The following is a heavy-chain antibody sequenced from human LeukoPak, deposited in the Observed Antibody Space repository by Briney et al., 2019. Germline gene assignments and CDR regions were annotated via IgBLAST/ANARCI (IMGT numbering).Heavy chain of an antibody. J-gene: IGHJ5*02. V-gene: IGHV3-74*01. Sequence: GGSLRLSCAASGFTFSSYWMHWVRQAPGKGLVWVSRINTDGSSTSYADSVKGRFTISRDNAKNTLYLQMNSLRAEDTAVYYCARCPSHCHIHSRFDPWGQGTLVTVSS. CDR2: INTDGSST. D-gene: IGHD2/OR15-2a*01. CDR3: ARCPSHCHIHSRFDP. CDR1: GFTFSSYW.